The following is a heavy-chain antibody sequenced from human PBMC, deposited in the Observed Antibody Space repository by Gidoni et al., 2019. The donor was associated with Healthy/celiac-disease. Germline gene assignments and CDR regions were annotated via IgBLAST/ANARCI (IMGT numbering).Heavy chain of an antibody. Sequence: QVQLVQSGAEVKKPGASVKVSCKAAGYTFTSYYLHCVRQAPGQGLEWMGIINPSGGSTSYAQKFQGRVTMTRDTSTSTVYMELSSLRSEDTAVYYCARDSGSGLDYWGQGTLVTVSS. D-gene: IGHD3-10*01. V-gene: IGHV1-46*03. CDR1: GYTFTSYY. J-gene: IGHJ4*02. CDR3: ARDSGSGLDY. CDR2: INPSGGST.